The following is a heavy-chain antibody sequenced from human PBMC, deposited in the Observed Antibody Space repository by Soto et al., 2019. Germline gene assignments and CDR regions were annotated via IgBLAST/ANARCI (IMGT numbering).Heavy chain of an antibody. V-gene: IGHV3-64D*08. CDR3: IKDKGATIKKVTLDV. J-gene: IGHJ6*02. CDR2: ISSNGGST. D-gene: IGHD2-21*02. CDR1: GFTFSGYA. Sequence: GGSLRLSCSASGFTFSGYAMNWVRQAPGKGLEYVSAISSNGGSTYYTDSVKGRFTISRDNSKNTLYLQMSSLRAEDTAVYYCIKDKGATIKKVTLDVWGQGTTVTVSS.